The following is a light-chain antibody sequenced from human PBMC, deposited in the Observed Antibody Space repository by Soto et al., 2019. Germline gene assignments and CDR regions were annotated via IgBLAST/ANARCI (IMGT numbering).Light chain of an antibody. J-gene: IGKJ1*01. V-gene: IGKV3-15*01. CDR2: GAS. Sequence: EIVMTQSPATLSVSPGERATLSCRASQSVSSNLAWYQQKPGQAPRLLIYGASTTATGIPARFSGSGSGTEFTLTITSLQSEDFAVYYCQQYYSWPQTFGQGTKVEIK. CDR1: QSVSSN. CDR3: QQYYSWPQT.